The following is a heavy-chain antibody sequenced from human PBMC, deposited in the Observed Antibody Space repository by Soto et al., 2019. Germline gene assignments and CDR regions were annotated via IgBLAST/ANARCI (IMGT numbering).Heavy chain of an antibody. Sequence: HPGGSLRLSCAASGFTVSSNYMSWVRQAPGKGLEWVSVIYSGGSTYYADSVKGRFTISRDNSKNTLYLQMNSLRAEDTAVYYCASTGTGYCTNGVCPNDAFDIWGQGTMVTVSS. CDR3: ASTGTGYCTNGVCPNDAFDI. J-gene: IGHJ3*02. D-gene: IGHD2-8*01. CDR1: GFTVSSNY. CDR2: IYSGGST. V-gene: IGHV3-53*01.